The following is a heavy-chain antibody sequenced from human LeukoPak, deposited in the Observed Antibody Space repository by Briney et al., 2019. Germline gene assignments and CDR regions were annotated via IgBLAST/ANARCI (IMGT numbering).Heavy chain of an antibody. Sequence: SVKVSCKASGGTFSSYAISWVRQAPGQGLEWMGGIIPIFGTANYAQKFQGRVTITADKSTSTAYMELSSLRSEDTAVYYCARGAGPYYGGNSARLDYWGQGTLVTVSS. CDR1: GGTFSSYA. CDR3: ARGAGPYYGGNSARLDY. CDR2: IIPIFGTA. J-gene: IGHJ4*02. V-gene: IGHV1-69*06. D-gene: IGHD4-23*01.